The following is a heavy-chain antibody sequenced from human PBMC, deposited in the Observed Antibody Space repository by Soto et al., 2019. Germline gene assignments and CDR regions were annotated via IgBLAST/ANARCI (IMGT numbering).Heavy chain of an antibody. CDR2: ISKEGTFK. V-gene: IGHV3-30*18. CDR3: VKGSLPGDYERNFDS. Sequence: QVQLVESGGGVVQPGRSLRLSCAASGFSFSDSNMHWVRKAPGKGLQWVARISKEGTFKYYADSVKGRFTISRDNSENILYLQINSLSAEDTAVYFCVKGSLPGDYERNFDSWGQGILVTFSS. J-gene: IGHJ4*02. CDR1: GFSFSDSN. D-gene: IGHD4-17*01.